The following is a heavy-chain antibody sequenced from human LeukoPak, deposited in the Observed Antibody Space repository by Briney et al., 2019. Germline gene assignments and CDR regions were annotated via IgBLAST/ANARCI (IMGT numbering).Heavy chain of an antibody. CDR3: VSSGPLTIFGVVIGEYGMDV. Sequence: PSETLSLTCTVSGGSISSYYWSWIRQPPGKGLEWIGYIYYSGSTNYNPSLKSRVTISVDTSKNQFSLKLSSVTAADTAVYYCVSSGPLTIFGVVIGEYGMDVWGQGTTVTVSS. CDR2: IYYSGST. V-gene: IGHV4-59*12. J-gene: IGHJ6*02. D-gene: IGHD3-3*01. CDR1: GGSISSYY.